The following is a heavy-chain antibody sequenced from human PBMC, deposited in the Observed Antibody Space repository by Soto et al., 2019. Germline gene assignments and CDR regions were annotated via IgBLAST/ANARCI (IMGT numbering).Heavy chain of an antibody. Sequence: IWQPPGKGLEWIGYIYYSGSTNYNPSIKSRLTISVDTSKNQFSLKLNSVTAADTAVYYFFFQAEDGIRDL. J-gene: IGHJ2*01. V-gene: IGHV4-59*08. CDR3: FFQAEDGIRDL. D-gene: IGHD2-21*01. CDR2: IYYSGST.